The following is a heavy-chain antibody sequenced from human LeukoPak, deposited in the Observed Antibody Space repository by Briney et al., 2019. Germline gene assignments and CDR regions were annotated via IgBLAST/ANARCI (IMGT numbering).Heavy chain of an antibody. CDR2: IYYSGST. J-gene: IGHJ4*02. D-gene: IGHD3-9*01. Sequence: PSETLSLTCTVSGGSISSYYWSWIRQPPGKGLEWIGYIYYSGSTNYNPSLKSRVTISVDTSKNQFSLKPSSVTAADTAVYYCARGARYFDFDYWGQGTLVTVSP. CDR3: ARGARYFDFDY. V-gene: IGHV4-59*01. CDR1: GGSISSYY.